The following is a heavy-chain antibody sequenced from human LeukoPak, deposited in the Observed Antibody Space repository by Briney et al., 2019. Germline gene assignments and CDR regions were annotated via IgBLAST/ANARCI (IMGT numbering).Heavy chain of an antibody. CDR2: IRYDGSNK. Sequence: GGSLRLSCAASGFTFSSYGMHWVRQAPGKGLEWVAFIRYDGSNKYYADSVKGRFTISRDNSKNTLYLQMNSLRAEDTAVYYCAKDPTYLGFGVVITYYYMDVWGKGTTVTVSS. J-gene: IGHJ6*03. CDR1: GFTFSSYG. V-gene: IGHV3-30*02. D-gene: IGHD3-3*01. CDR3: AKDPTYLGFGVVITYYYMDV.